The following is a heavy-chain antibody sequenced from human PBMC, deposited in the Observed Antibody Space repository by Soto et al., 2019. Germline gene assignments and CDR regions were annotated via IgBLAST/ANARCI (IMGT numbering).Heavy chain of an antibody. Sequence: GGSLRLSCAASGFTFSSYSMNWVRQAPGKGLEWVSSISSSSSYIYYADSVKGRFTISRDNAKNSLYLQMNSLRAEDTAVYYCARDHIIQGYYYYYYMDVWGKGTTVTVSS. V-gene: IGHV3-21*01. CDR2: ISSSSSYI. CDR3: ARDHIIQGYYYYYYMDV. J-gene: IGHJ6*03. CDR1: GFTFSSYS.